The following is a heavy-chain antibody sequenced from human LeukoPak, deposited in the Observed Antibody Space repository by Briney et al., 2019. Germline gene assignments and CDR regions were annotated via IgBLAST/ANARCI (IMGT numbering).Heavy chain of an antibody. J-gene: IGHJ4*02. CDR1: GYTFTSYD. CDR3: ARRPSKKYYDILTGYYPFDY. CDR2: MNPNSGNT. Sequence: ASVKVSCKASGYTFTSYDINWVRQVTGQGLEWMGWMNPNSGNTGYAQKFQGRVTMTRNTSISTAYMELSSLRSEDTAVYYCARRPSKKYYDILTGYYPFDYWGQGTLVTVSS. V-gene: IGHV1-8*01. D-gene: IGHD3-9*01.